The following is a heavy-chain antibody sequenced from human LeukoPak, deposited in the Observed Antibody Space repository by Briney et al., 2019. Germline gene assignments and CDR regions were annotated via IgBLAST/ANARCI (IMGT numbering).Heavy chain of an antibody. CDR2: ISYDGSNK. V-gene: IGHV3-30-3*01. D-gene: IGHD3-22*01. CDR1: GFTFSSYA. Sequence: GRSLRLSCAASGFTFSSYAMHWVRQAPGKGLEWVAVISYDGSNKYYADSVKGRFTISRDNSKNTLYLQMNSLRAEDTAVYYCARELSSYYYDSSGYYYADAFDIWGQGTMVTVSS. CDR3: ARELSSYYYDSSGYYYADAFDI. J-gene: IGHJ3*02.